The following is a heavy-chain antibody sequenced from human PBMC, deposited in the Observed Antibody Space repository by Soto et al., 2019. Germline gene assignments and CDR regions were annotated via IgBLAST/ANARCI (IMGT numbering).Heavy chain of an antibody. Sequence: PGGSLRLSCAASGFTVSIYAMSWVRQAPVKGLEWVSAIGSSGDSTYYADSVKGRFTLSRDTSRNTLFLQMDSLRAEDTAVYYCAILTPSGSGSYFPYYYYMDVWGKGSTVTVSS. CDR2: IGSSGDST. D-gene: IGHD3-10*01. CDR1: GFTVSIYA. CDR3: AILTPSGSGSYFPYYYYMDV. J-gene: IGHJ6*03. V-gene: IGHV3-23*01.